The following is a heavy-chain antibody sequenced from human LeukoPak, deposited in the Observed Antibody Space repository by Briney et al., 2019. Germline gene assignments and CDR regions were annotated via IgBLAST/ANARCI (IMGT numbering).Heavy chain of an antibody. CDR3: ARDAWEDKVGAFDI. CDR1: GFTFSSYG. CDR2: IWYEESNK. J-gene: IGHJ3*02. V-gene: IGHV3-33*01. D-gene: IGHD5-12*01. Sequence: GRSLRLSCAASGFTFSSYGMHWVRQAPGKGLEGVAVIWYEESNKYYADSVKGRFTISRDNSKNTLYLQMNSLRAEDTAVYYCARDAWEDKVGAFDIWGQGTMVTVSS.